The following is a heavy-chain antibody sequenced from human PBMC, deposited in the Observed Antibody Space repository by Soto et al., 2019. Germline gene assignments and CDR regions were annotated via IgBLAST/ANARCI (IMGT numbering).Heavy chain of an antibody. CDR2: ISGSGGST. CDR1: GFTFSSYA. Sequence: EVQLLESGGGLVQPGGSLRLSCAASGFTFSSYAMSWVRQAPGKGLEWVSAISGSGGSTYYADSVKGWFTISRDNSKNTLYLQMNSLRAEDTAVYYCAKSEGRYCSSTSCSYFDYWGQGTLVTVSS. D-gene: IGHD2-2*01. J-gene: IGHJ4*02. CDR3: AKSEGRYCSSTSCSYFDY. V-gene: IGHV3-23*01.